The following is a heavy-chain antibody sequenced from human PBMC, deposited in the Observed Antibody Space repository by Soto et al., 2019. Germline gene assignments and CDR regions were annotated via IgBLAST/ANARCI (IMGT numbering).Heavy chain of an antibody. CDR3: AREVVTETTLGYFDY. CDR2: IIPFFGTP. V-gene: IGHV1-69*01. CDR1: GGTFNNDA. J-gene: IGHJ4*02. D-gene: IGHD3-22*01. Sequence: QVHLVQSGAEVQKSGSSVRVSCTASGGTFNNDAISWLRQAPGQGLVWLGRIIPFFGTPDYSQNFRGRLTIIAEESTGTAYMDLRSLRSDDTAVYYCAREVVTETTLGYFDYWGQGTLVTVSS.